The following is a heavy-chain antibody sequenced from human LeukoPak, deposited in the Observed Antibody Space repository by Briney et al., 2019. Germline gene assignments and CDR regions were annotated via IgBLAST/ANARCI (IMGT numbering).Heavy chain of an antibody. J-gene: IGHJ4*02. CDR3: ARGYEWELTLFDY. Sequence: PSETLSLTCTVSGGSISTYYWSWIRQPPGKGLEWIGYIYYSGSTKNNPSLKSRVTISVDTSKNQFSLKLSSVTAADTAVYYCARGYEWELTLFDYWGQGTLVTVSS. D-gene: IGHD1-26*01. CDR1: GGSISTYY. V-gene: IGHV4-59*01. CDR2: IYYSGST.